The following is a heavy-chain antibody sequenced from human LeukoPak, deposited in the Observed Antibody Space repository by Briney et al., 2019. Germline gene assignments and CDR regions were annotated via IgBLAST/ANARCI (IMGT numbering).Heavy chain of an antibody. CDR1: GGFGCSISNGDYY. V-gene: IGHV4-31*03. Sequence: SQTLSLTCTVSGGFGCSISNGDYYWSWIRQHPERGLEWMGYIHSNGNTYHNPSLESRLVISIDPSKSQFSLRLSAVTAADTTVYYCARETRIEWLRFLDSWGQGTLVTVSS. CDR3: ARETRIEWLRFLDS. J-gene: IGHJ4*02. D-gene: IGHD5-12*01. CDR2: IHSNGNT.